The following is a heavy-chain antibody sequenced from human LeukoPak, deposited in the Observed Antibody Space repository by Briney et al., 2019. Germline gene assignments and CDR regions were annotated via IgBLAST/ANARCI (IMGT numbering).Heavy chain of an antibody. Sequence: GESLRLSCAASGFTFSHYAMYWVRQAPGKGLEWVSSIDASGGATYYADSVEGRFTISRDNSKNTFYQQMNNLRAEDTAVYFCAKGSGSGWYGWFAPWGQGTLVTVSS. D-gene: IGHD6-19*01. CDR3: AKGSGSGWYGWFAP. V-gene: IGHV3-23*01. J-gene: IGHJ5*02. CDR2: IDASGGAT. CDR1: GFTFSHYA.